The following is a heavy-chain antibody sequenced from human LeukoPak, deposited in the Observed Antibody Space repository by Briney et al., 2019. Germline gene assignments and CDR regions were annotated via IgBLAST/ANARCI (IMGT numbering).Heavy chain of an antibody. J-gene: IGHJ4*02. CDR2: IYTGGST. CDR3: AKGDTNVYTAMIDY. Sequence: GGSLRLSCAASGFTVSSNYMTWVRQAPGKGLEWVSFIYTGGSTYYADSVKGRFTISRDNSKNTLYLQMSSLRVEDTAVYYCAKGDTNVYTAMIDYWGQGTLVTVSS. V-gene: IGHV3-53*01. CDR1: GFTVSSNY. D-gene: IGHD5-18*01.